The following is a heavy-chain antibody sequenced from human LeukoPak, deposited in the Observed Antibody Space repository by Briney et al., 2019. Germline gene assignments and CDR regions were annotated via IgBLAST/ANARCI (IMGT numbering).Heavy chain of an antibody. D-gene: IGHD6-19*01. V-gene: IGHV4-59*01. CDR3: ARAPGSGYSY. J-gene: IGHJ4*02. CDR2: IYYSGST. CDR1: GGSISSYY. Sequence: SETLSLTCTVSGGSISSYYWSWIRQPPGKGLEWIGYIYYSGSTNYNPSLKSRVTISVDTSKNQFSLKLSSVTAADTAVYYWARAPGSGYSYWGQGTLVTVSS.